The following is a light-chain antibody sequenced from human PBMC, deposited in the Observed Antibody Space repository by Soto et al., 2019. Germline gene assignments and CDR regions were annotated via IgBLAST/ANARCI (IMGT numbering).Light chain of an antibody. V-gene: IGKV1-39*01. Sequence: DIQMTQSPSSLSASVGDRVTITCQASQDISNYLNWYQQKPGKAPKLLIYAASSLQSGVPSRFSGSGSGTDFTLTISSLQPEDFATYYCQKSYSTPSTFGQGTRLEIK. CDR2: AAS. CDR1: QDISNY. J-gene: IGKJ5*01. CDR3: QKSYSTPST.